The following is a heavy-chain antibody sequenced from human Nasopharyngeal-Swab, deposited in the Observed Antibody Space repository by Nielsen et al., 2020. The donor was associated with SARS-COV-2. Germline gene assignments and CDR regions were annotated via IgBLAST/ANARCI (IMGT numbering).Heavy chain of an antibody. Sequence: GESLKISCAASGFTFSSSWMHWIRQDPGKVLVWVARMNSDGSTINYGDSVMGRFIISRDNAKNMLYLQMYSLRAEDTAVYYCATAGNYRFDNWGHGTLVTVSS. CDR3: ATAGNYRFDN. CDR2: MNSDGSTI. CDR1: GFTFSSSW. J-gene: IGHJ4*01. V-gene: IGHV3-74*01. D-gene: IGHD3-16*02.